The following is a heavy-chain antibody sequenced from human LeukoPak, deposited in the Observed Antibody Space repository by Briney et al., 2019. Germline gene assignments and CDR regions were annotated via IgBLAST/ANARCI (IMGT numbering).Heavy chain of an antibody. V-gene: IGHV3-30*03. J-gene: IGHJ3*02. CDR2: ISYDGSNK. Sequence: GGSLRLSCAAPGFTFSSYGMSGVRQAPGKGLEWVAVISYDGSNKYYADSVKGRFTISRDNSQNTLYLQMNSLRAEDTDVYYCARGGLGTRVDAFDIWGQGTMVTVSS. CDR1: GFTFSSYG. CDR3: ARGGLGTRVDAFDI. D-gene: IGHD4-17*01.